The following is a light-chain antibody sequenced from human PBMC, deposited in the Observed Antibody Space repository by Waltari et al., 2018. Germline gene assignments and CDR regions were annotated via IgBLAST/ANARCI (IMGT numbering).Light chain of an antibody. CDR1: QSVLYSSNNKNY. J-gene: IGKJ1*01. CDR3: QQYYSTPWT. Sequence: DIVMTQSPDSLAVSLGQRATLHSQSSQSVLYSSNNKNYLAWYQQKPGQAPKLLIYWASTRESGVPDRFSGSGSGTDFTLTISSLQAEDVAVYYCQQYYSTPWTFGQGTKVEIK. V-gene: IGKV4-1*01. CDR2: WAS.